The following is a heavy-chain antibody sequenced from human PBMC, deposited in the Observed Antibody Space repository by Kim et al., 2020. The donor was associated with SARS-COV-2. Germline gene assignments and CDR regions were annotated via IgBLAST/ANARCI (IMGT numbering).Heavy chain of an antibody. CDR1: GFTFSSYW. CDR3: ARDGVLSYTSSWDY. Sequence: GGSLRLSCAASGFTFSSYWMSWVRQAPGKGLEWVANIKEDGSVKQYVDSVKGRFTISRDNAKNSLYLQMNSLRADDTAVYYCARDGVLSYTSSWDYWCQGALVPVSS. V-gene: IGHV3-7*03. D-gene: IGHD6-13*01. CDR2: IKEDGSVK. J-gene: IGHJ4*02.